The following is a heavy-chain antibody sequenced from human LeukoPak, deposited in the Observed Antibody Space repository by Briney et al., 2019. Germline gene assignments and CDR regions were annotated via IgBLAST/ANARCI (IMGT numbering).Heavy chain of an antibody. CDR3: AGADAGIAVAPSDY. V-gene: IGHV1-3*01. CDR1: GYTFTSYA. J-gene: IGHJ4*02. Sequence: ASVKVSCKASGYTFTSYAMHWVRQAPGQRLEWMGWINAGNGNTKYSQKFQGRVTITRDTSTSTAYMELRSLRSDDTAGYYCAGADAGIAVAPSDYWGQGTLVTVSS. D-gene: IGHD6-19*01. CDR2: INAGNGNT.